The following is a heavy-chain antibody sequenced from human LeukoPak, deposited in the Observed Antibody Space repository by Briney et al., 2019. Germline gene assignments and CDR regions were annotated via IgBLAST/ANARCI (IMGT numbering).Heavy chain of an antibody. V-gene: IGHV3-30*02. D-gene: IGHD5-18*01. CDR2: LRRDGSDK. J-gene: IGHJ4*02. Sequence: PGGSLGLSCAASGVTFSNYGMHWVRQAPGKGLEWVAFLRRDGSDKYYADSVKGRFTISRDNSKNTVYLQMNSLRPEDTAVYYCPKDHSQNFDYWGQGTLVTVSS. CDR3: PKDHSQNFDY. CDR1: GVTFSNYG.